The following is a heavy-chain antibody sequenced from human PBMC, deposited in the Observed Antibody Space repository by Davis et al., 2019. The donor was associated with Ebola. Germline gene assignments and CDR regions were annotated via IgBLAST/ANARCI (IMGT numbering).Heavy chain of an antibody. CDR3: ARLRYGGNLNNSQIWYFDL. Sequence: GESLKISCAASGFTFSSYAMSWVRQAPGKGLEWVANIKQDGSEKYYVDSVKGRFTISRDNAKNSLYLQMNSLRDEDTAVYYCARLRYGGNLNNSQIWYFDLWGRGTLVTVSS. J-gene: IGHJ2*01. CDR1: GFTFSSYA. D-gene: IGHD4-23*01. CDR2: IKQDGSEK. V-gene: IGHV3-7*03.